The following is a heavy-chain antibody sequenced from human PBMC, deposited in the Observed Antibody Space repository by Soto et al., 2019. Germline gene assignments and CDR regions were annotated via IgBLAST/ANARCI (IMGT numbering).Heavy chain of an antibody. D-gene: IGHD3-10*01. CDR1: GFSLNTGGVG. CDR2: IYWDDDE. J-gene: IGHJ6*02. Sequence: ITLKESGPTLVKPTQTLTLTCTFSGFSLNTGGVGVGWVRQPRGKAMEWLALIYWDDDERYRPSLRSRLNITKATINTQLVLTVTHMHPADTATYYCLRNSRYYGGDYYYGMDAWGPGTTVTVSS. CDR3: LRNSRYYGGDYYYGMDA. V-gene: IGHV2-5*02.